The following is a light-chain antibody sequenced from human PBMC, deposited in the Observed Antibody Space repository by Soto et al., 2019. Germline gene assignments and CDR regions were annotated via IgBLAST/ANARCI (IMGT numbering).Light chain of an antibody. Sequence: QSALTQPASVSGSPGQAITISCIGTSSDVGGYNYVSWYQHHPGKVPKLMIYDVNNRPSGVSNRFSGSKSGNTASLTISGLQAEYEADYYCSSYTTSTTLVVFGGGTKVTVL. CDR3: SSYTTSTTLVV. CDR1: SSDVGGYNY. CDR2: DVN. J-gene: IGLJ2*01. V-gene: IGLV2-14*03.